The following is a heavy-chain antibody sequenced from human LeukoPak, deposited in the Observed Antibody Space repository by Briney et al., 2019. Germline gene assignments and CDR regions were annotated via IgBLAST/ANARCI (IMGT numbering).Heavy chain of an antibody. CDR3: ARQVGATYFDY. CDR1: GGSISSSSYY. D-gene: IGHD1-26*01. CDR2: IYYSGSN. J-gene: IGHJ4*02. V-gene: IGHV4-39*01. Sequence: SETLSLTCTVSGGSISSSSYYWGWIRQPPGKGLEWIGSIYYSGSNYYNPSLKSRVTISVDTSKNQFSLKLSSVTAADTAVYYCARQVGATYFDYWGQGTLVTVSS.